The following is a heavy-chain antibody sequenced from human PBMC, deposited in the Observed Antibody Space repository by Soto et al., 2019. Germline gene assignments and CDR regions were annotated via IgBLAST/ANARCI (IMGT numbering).Heavy chain of an antibody. CDR3: AVGVEGDFEY. CDR1: GFTFNGSA. V-gene: IGHV3-73*02. CDR2: IRSKAYNYAT. D-gene: IGHD1-26*01. Sequence: EVQLVESGGGLVQPGGSLKLSCAASGFTFNGSAIHWVRQASGKGLEWVGRIRSKAYNYATPYAASVRGRFTISRDDSKNTAYLQMNSLKTEDTAVYYCAVGVEGDFEYWGQGTLVTVSS. J-gene: IGHJ4*02.